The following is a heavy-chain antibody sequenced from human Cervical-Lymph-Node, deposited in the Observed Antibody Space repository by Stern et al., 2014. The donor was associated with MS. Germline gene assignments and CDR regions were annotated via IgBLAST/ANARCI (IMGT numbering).Heavy chain of an antibody. CDR3: ARSPPYYEFWNDYYYFDY. J-gene: IGHJ4*02. D-gene: IGHD3-3*01. CDR2: LDWDDDK. Sequence: QVTLRESGPALVKPTQTLTLTCTFSGFSLSTSGMRVSWIRQPPGKALEWLARLDWDDDKFYSTSLKTRITISKDTSKNQVVLTMTNMDPVDTATYYCARSPPYYEFWNDYYYFDYWGQGTLVAVSS. CDR1: GFSLSTSGMR. V-gene: IGHV2-70*04.